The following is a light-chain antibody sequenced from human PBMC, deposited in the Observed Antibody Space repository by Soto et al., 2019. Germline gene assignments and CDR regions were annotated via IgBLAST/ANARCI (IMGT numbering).Light chain of an antibody. J-gene: IGLJ2*01. CDR3: SSYTGSATVV. CDR1: SSDVGSYNH. Sequence: QSALTQPASVSGSPGQSIAISCTGTSSDVGSYNHVSWYQQHPGKVPKLSIYDVSRRPSGVSNRFSGSKSGNTASLAISGLQAEDEADYYCSSYTGSATVVFGGGTKLTVL. V-gene: IGLV2-14*03. CDR2: DVS.